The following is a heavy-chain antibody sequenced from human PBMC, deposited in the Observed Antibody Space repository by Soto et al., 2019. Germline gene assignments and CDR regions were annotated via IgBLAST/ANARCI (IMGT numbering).Heavy chain of an antibody. CDR1: EYSFTSYW. CDR3: ARNYYGSGSYYNPTIYYYYGMDV. CDR2: IYPGDSDT. D-gene: IGHD3-10*01. V-gene: IGHV5-51*01. J-gene: IGHJ6*02. Sequence: PGESLKISCKGSEYSFTSYWIGWVRQMPGKGLEWMGIIYPGDSDTRYSPSFQGQVTISADKSISTAYLQWSSLKASDTAMYYCARNYYGSGSYYNPTIYYYYGMDVWGQGTTVTVSS.